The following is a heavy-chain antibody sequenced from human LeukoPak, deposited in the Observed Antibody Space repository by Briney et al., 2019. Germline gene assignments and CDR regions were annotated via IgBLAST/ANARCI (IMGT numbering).Heavy chain of an antibody. D-gene: IGHD7-27*01. CDR2: INPNSGGT. CDR1: GYTFTGYY. Sequence: GASVKVSCKASGYTFTGYYMHWVRQAPGQGLEWMGWINPNSGGTNYAQKFQGWVTMTRDTSISTAYMELSRLRSDDTALYYCAPLTGDLPFDSWGQGTLVTVSS. J-gene: IGHJ4*02. V-gene: IGHV1-2*04. CDR3: APLTGDLPFDS.